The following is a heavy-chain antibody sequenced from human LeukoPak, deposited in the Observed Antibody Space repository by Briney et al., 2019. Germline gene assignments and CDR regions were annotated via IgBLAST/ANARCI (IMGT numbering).Heavy chain of an antibody. Sequence: GGSLRLSCAASGFDLWRYAMSWVRLTPGKGLEWVADISDGGDGTHYADSVQGRFTISRDNSKNTVFLQMVSLRAHDTAFYYCVRVNYSGNSGYHFDFWGQGTLVTVSS. V-gene: IGHV3-23*01. D-gene: IGHD4-23*01. CDR1: GFDLWRYA. J-gene: IGHJ4*02. CDR3: VRVNYSGNSGYHFDF. CDR2: ISDGGDGT.